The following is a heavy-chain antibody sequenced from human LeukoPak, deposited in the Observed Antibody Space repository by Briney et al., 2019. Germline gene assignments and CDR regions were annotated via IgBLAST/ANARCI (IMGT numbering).Heavy chain of an antibody. V-gene: IGHV4-34*01. Sequence: SETLSLTCAVYGGSFSGYCWSWIRQPPGKGLEWIGEINHSGSTNYNPSLKSRVTISVDTSKNQFSLKLSSVTAADTAVYYCATLRGAYPHDYWGQGTLVTVSS. D-gene: IGHD3-10*01. J-gene: IGHJ4*02. CDR2: INHSGST. CDR1: GGSFSGYC. CDR3: ATLRGAYPHDY.